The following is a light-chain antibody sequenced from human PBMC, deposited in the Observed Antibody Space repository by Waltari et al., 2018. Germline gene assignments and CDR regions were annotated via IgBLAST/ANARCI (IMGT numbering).Light chain of an antibody. CDR3: AAWDDSLNGRV. J-gene: IGLJ2*01. CDR2: SNN. V-gene: IGLV1-44*01. CDR1: SPNIGSNT. Sequence: QSVLTQPPSASGTPGQRVTISCSGSSPNIGSNTVNWYQQLPGTAPKLLIYSNNQRPSGVPDRFSGAKSGTSASLASSGLQSEDEADYYCAAWDDSLNGRVFGGGTKLTVL.